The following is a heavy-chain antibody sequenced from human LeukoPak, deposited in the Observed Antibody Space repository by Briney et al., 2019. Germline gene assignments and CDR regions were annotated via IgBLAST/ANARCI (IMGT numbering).Heavy chain of an antibody. D-gene: IGHD5-24*01. V-gene: IGHV3-30-3*01. J-gene: IGHJ4*02. CDR1: GFTFSSYA. CDR2: ISYDGSNK. Sequence: GSLRLSCAASGFTFSSYAMHWVRQAPGKGLEWVAVISYDGSNKYYADSVKGRFTISRDNSKNTLYVQMNSLRAEDMAVYYCARVFRDVYNYYDYWGQGTLVTVSS. CDR3: ARVFRDVYNYYDY.